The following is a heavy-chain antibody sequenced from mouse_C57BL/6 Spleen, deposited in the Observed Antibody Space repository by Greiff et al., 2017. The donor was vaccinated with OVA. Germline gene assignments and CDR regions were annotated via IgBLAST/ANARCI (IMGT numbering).Heavy chain of an antibody. CDR2: INPNNGGT. J-gene: IGHJ4*01. D-gene: IGHD1-1*01. CDR1: GYTFTDYY. Sequence: VQLQQSGPELVKPGASVKISCKASGYTFTDYYMNWVKQSHGKSLEWIGDINPNNGGTSYNQKFKGKATLTVDKSSSTAYMELRSLTSEDSAVYYCARGGSSYGWAMDYWGQGTSGTVSS. V-gene: IGHV1-26*01. CDR3: ARGGSSYGWAMDY.